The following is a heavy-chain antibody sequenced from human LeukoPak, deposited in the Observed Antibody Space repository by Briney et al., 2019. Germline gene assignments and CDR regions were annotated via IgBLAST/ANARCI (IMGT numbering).Heavy chain of an antibody. CDR2: IYSGGST. J-gene: IGHJ3*02. Sequence: GGSLRLSCAASGFTVSSHYMSWVRQAPGKGLEWVSVIYSGGSTYYADSVKGRFTISRDNSKNTLYLQMNSLRAEDTAVYYCARTLARASSSGSYYGAFGIWGQGTMVTVSS. V-gene: IGHV3-53*01. CDR1: GFTVSSHY. D-gene: IGHD1-26*01. CDR3: ARTLARASSSGSYYGAFGI.